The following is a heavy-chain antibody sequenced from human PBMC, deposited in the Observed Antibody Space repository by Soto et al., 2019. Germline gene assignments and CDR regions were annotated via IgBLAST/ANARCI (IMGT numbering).Heavy chain of an antibody. Sequence: GGSLRLSCAASGFTFSSYALTWVRQAPGKGLEWVSVIGASGSSTFHADSVKGRFTISRDNSKNTLFLQMNSLRAEDTAVYYCAKSRPLRYYDSSGYPDYWGQGTLVTVSS. V-gene: IGHV3-23*01. J-gene: IGHJ4*02. D-gene: IGHD3-22*01. CDR1: GFTFSSYA. CDR2: IGASGSST. CDR3: AKSRPLRYYDSSGYPDY.